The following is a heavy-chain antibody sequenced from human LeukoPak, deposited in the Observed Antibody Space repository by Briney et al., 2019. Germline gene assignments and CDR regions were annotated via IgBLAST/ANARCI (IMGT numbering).Heavy chain of an antibody. J-gene: IGHJ4*02. Sequence: GGSLRLSCAASGFTFSTYAMNWVRQAPGKGLEWVSTINHNGGNTYYADSVKGRFTISRDNSKNTLYLQMNSLRAEDTAVYYCAKVYVWNEYYFDYWGQGTLVTVSS. CDR1: GFTFSTYA. CDR3: AKVYVWNEYYFDY. D-gene: IGHD1-1*01. V-gene: IGHV3-23*01. CDR2: INHNGGNT.